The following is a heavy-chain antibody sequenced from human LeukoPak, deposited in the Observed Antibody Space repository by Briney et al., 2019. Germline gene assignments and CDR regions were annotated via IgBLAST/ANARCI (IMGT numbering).Heavy chain of an antibody. Sequence: TGGSLRLSCAASGFTFSSYAMHWVRQAPGKGLEWVAVISYDGSNKYYADSVKGRFTIPRDNSKNTLYLQMNSLRAEDTAVYYCARGGDYWGQGTLVTVSS. CDR3: ARGGDY. CDR1: GFTFSSYA. V-gene: IGHV3-30-3*01. CDR2: ISYDGSNK. J-gene: IGHJ4*02.